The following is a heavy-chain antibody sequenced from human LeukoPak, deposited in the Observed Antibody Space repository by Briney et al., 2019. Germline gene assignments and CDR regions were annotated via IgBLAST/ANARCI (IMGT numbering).Heavy chain of an antibody. CDR3: ARELRYFDWSHEYYYGMDV. V-gene: IGHV3-48*03. J-gene: IGHJ6*02. D-gene: IGHD3-9*01. CDR1: GFTFSRYE. Sequence: GGSLRLSCAASGFTFSRYEMNWVRQAPGKGLEWVSYISSSGSTIYYADPVKGRFTISRDNAKNSLYLQMNSLRAEDTAVYYCARELRYFDWSHEYYYGMDVWGQGTTVTVSS. CDR2: ISSSGSTI.